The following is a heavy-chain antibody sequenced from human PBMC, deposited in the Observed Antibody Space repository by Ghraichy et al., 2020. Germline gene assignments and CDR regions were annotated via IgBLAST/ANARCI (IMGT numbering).Heavy chain of an antibody. CDR2: INSDGRNT. D-gene: IGHD2-8*01. Sequence: GESLNISCAASGFIFSSYWMHWVRQAPGKGLVWVSHINSDGRNTNYADSVKGRFTISRDNAKNTLYLQMNSLRAEDTAVYYCTREYTNGYDLTSSYYYYYGLDVWGRGTTVTVSS. CDR3: TREYTNGYDLTSSYYYYYGLDV. V-gene: IGHV3-74*01. J-gene: IGHJ6*02. CDR1: GFIFSSYW.